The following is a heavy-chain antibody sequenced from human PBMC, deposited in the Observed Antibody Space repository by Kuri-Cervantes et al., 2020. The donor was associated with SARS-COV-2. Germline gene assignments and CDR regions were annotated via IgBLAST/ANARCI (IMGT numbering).Heavy chain of an antibody. CDR3: AREGSGWYGEDYYYYGMDV. Sequence: SETLSLTCTVSGSSISSYYWTWVRQPPGKGLEFIGYIYYNGNGYNPSPESRVTMSLDTSRNQFSLRLTSVTPADTAVYYCAREGSGWYGEDYYYYGMDVWGQGTTVTVSS. J-gene: IGHJ6*02. CDR1: GSSISSYY. V-gene: IGHV4-59*01. D-gene: IGHD6-19*01. CDR2: IYYNGN.